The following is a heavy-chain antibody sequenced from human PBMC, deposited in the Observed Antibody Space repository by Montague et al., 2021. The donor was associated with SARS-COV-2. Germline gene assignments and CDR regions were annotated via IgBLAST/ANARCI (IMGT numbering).Heavy chain of an antibody. Sequence: SETLSLTCTVSGASISSSNYYWGWICQPPGKGLEWIATIHYSGSTYYNPSLKSRLTISVDTSKNQFSLRLSSVTAADTAVYYCARGDFGVVIITYYYYYMDVWGKGTTVTVSS. D-gene: IGHD3-3*01. J-gene: IGHJ6*03. CDR2: IHYSGST. CDR1: GASISSSNYY. CDR3: ARGDFGVVIITYYYYYMDV. V-gene: IGHV4-39*01.